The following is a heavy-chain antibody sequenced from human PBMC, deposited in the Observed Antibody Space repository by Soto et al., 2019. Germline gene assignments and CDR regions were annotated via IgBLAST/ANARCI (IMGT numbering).Heavy chain of an antibody. V-gene: IGHV4-31*03. Sequence: PSETLSLTCTVSGGSISSGGYYWSWIRQHPGKGLEWIGYIYYSGSTYYNPSLKSRVTISVDTSKNQFSLKLSSVTAADTAVYYCARGEVWSSSSHWFDPWGQGTLVTVSS. CDR2: IYYSGST. CDR3: ARGEVWSSSSHWFDP. CDR1: GGSISSGGYY. J-gene: IGHJ5*02. D-gene: IGHD6-6*01.